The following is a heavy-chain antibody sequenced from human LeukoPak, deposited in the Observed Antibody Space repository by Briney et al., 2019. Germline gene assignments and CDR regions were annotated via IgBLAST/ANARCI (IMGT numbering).Heavy chain of an antibody. CDR1: GFSFDDYG. CDR3: ARASRSSSCYGGACYFYYMDV. D-gene: IGHD2-2*01. V-gene: IGHV3-20*04. J-gene: IGHJ6*03. CDR2: ISRNGGNP. Sequence: GGSLRLSCAISGFSFDDYGMSWVRQAPGKGLEWVSGISRNGGNPGYADSVKGRFTISRDNAKNSLYLQMNSLRGDDTALYYCARASRSSSCYGGACYFYYMDVWGKGTTVTVSS.